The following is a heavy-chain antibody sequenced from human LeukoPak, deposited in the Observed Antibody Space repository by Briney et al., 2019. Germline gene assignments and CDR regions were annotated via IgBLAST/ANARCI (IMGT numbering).Heavy chain of an antibody. V-gene: IGHV3-33*01. CDR3: ARGKQWLESYYFDY. CDR2: TWYDGRNK. Sequence: QTGGSLRLSCAASGITFNAIHWVRQAPGKGLEWVALTWYDGRNKYYADSVKGRFTISRDNSKNTLYLQMNSLRAEDTAVYYCARGKQWLESYYFDYWGQGTLVTVSS. CDR1: GITFNA. D-gene: IGHD6-19*01. J-gene: IGHJ4*02.